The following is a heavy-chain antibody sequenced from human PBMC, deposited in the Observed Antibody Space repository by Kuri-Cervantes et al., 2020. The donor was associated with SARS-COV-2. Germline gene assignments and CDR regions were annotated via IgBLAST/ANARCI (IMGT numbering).Heavy chain of an antibody. D-gene: IGHD2-15*01. Sequence: GESLKISCAASGFTFSDSAMNWVRQAPGKGLEWVANIKQDGSEKYYVDSVKGRFTISRDNAKNSLYLQMNSLRAEDTAVYYCARERAGYCSGGSCYRGGRFDYWGQGTLVTVSS. CDR2: IKQDGSEK. V-gene: IGHV3-7*01. CDR1: GFTFSDSA. J-gene: IGHJ4*02. CDR3: ARERAGYCSGGSCYRGGRFDY.